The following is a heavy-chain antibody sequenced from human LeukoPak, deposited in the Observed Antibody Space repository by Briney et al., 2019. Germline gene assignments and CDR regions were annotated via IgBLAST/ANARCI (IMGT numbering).Heavy chain of an antibody. J-gene: IGHJ4*02. D-gene: IGHD1-26*01. V-gene: IGHV1-2*02. CDR1: GYIFTGYY. Sequence: ASVKVSCKASGYIFTGYYMHWVRQAPGQGLEWMGWINPNSGGTNSAQKFQGRVTMTRDTSISTAYMELSRLTSDDTAVHYCAKHPYSGSYHFDFWGQGTLVTVSS. CDR3: AKHPYSGSYHFDF. CDR2: INPNSGGT.